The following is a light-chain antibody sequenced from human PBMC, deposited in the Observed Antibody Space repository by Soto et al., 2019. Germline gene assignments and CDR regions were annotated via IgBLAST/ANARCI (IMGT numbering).Light chain of an antibody. CDR2: DVS. CDR1: SSDVGGYNQ. J-gene: IGLJ1*01. Sequence: QSALTQPRSVSGSPGQSVTISCTGTSSDVGGYNQVSWYQQHPGKAPKVMIYDVSKRPSGVPDRFSGSKSGNTASLTISGLQPEDEADYYCCSYAGRYTPYVFGTGTKVTVL. V-gene: IGLV2-11*01. CDR3: CSYAGRYTPYV.